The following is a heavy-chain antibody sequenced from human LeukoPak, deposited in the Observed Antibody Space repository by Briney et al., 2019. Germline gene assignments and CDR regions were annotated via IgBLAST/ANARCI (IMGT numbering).Heavy chain of an antibody. CDR3: AKDRGAGHTYYDILTGYYFDAVDV. D-gene: IGHD3-9*01. J-gene: IGHJ3*01. CDR1: GFTFSSYG. CDR2: ISYDGSNK. Sequence: GGSLRLSCAASGFTFSSYGMHWVRQAPGKGLEWVAVISYDGSNKYYADPVKGRFTISRDNSKNTLHLQMNSLRTEDTAVYYCAKDRGAGHTYYDILTGYYFDAVDVWGQGTMVTVSS. V-gene: IGHV3-30*18.